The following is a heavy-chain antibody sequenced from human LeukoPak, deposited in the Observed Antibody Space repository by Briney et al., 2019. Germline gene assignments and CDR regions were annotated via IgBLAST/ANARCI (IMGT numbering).Heavy chain of an antibody. Sequence: PSQTLSLTCAVYGGSFSGYYWSWIRQPPGKGLEWIGEINHSGSTNYNPSLKSRVTISVDTSKNQFSLKLSSVTAADTAMYYCASRARYCSSTSCRLGYFDYWGQGTLVTVSS. CDR2: INHSGST. CDR3: ASRARYCSSTSCRLGYFDY. J-gene: IGHJ4*02. V-gene: IGHV4-34*01. CDR1: GGSFSGYY. D-gene: IGHD2-2*01.